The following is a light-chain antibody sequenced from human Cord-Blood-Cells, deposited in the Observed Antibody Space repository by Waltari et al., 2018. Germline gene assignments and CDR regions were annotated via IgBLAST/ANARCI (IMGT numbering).Light chain of an antibody. CDR2: DVS. J-gene: IGLJ3*02. CDR3: SSYTSSSTPLV. Sequence: QSALTQPASVSGSPGQSFTISCTGPSSDVGGYNYVSWYQQHPGKAPKLMIYDVSNRPSGVSKRFSGSKSGNTASLTISGLQAEDEADYYCSSYTSSSTPLVFGGGTKLTVL. V-gene: IGLV2-14*01. CDR1: SSDVGGYNY.